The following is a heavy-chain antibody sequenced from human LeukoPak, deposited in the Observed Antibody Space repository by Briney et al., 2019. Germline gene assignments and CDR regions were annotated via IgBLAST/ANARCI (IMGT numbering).Heavy chain of an antibody. V-gene: IGHV4-39*07. Sequence: SETLSLTRTVSGGSISSSGSYWSWIRQPPGKGLEWIGSIYYSGNTYNPSIKSRVTISVDSSKNQFSLNLTSVNAADTAGYYCARVMAARREDLNWFDPWGQGTLVTVSS. D-gene: IGHD6-6*01. J-gene: IGHJ5*02. CDR1: GGSISSSGSY. CDR3: ARVMAARREDLNWFDP. CDR2: IYYSGNT.